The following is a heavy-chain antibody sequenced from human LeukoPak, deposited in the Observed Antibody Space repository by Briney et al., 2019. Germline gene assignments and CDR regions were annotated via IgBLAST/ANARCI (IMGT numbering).Heavy chain of an antibody. J-gene: IGHJ4*02. D-gene: IGHD3-10*01. CDR3: AKDRISVWFGGPQPADY. V-gene: IGHV3-30*18. CDR2: ISDGGSNK. Sequence: GGYLRFSCAASGFTFRSYGLHWVRPGPGKGREWVSVISDGGSNKYYADSVKGRFTISRDNSKNTLYLQMNSLRAEDTAVYYCAKDRISVWFGGPQPADYWGQGTLVTVSS. CDR1: GFTFRSYG.